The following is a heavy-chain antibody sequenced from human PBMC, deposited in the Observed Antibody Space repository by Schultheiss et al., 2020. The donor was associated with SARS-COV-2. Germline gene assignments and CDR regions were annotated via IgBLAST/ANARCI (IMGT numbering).Heavy chain of an antibody. Sequence: GSLRLSCAASGFTFDDYAMHWVRQAPGKGLEWVSYISSSGSTIYYADSVKGRFTISRDNSKNTLYLQMNSLRAEDTAVYYCARATTMIVVGGSYWGQGTLVTVSS. V-gene: IGHV3-48*03. J-gene: IGHJ4*02. CDR3: ARATTMIVVGGSY. D-gene: IGHD3-22*01. CDR1: GFTFDDYA. CDR2: ISSSGSTI.